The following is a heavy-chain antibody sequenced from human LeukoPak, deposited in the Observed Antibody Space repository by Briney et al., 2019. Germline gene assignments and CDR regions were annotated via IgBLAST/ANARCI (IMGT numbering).Heavy chain of an antibody. CDR2: IYYSGST. CDR1: GGSISSYY. V-gene: IGHV4-59*01. CDR3: ARESRVREYFDY. J-gene: IGHJ4*02. D-gene: IGHD3-10*01. Sequence: SETLSLTCTVSGGSISSYYWSWIRQPPGKGLEWIGYIYYSGSTNYNPSLKSRVTISVDTSKNQFSLKLSSVTAADTAVYYCARESRVREYFDYWGQGTLVTVSS.